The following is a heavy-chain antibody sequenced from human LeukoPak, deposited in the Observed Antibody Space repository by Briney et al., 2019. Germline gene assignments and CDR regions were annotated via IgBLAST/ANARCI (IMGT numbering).Heavy chain of an antibody. CDR2: INWNGGST. Sequence: GGSLRLSCAASGFTFDDYGMSWVRQAPGKGLEWVSGINWNGGSTGYADSVKGRFTISRDNAKNSLYLQMNGLRAEDTALYHCAREITMVRGVNTYWYFDLWGRGTLVTVSS. J-gene: IGHJ2*01. D-gene: IGHD3-10*01. V-gene: IGHV3-20*01. CDR3: AREITMVRGVNTYWYFDL. CDR1: GFTFDDYG.